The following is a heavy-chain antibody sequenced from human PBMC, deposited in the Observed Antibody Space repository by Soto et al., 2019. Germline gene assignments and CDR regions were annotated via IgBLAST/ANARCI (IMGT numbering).Heavy chain of an antibody. J-gene: IGHJ5*02. V-gene: IGHV4-39*01. CDR2: IYYSGKT. CDR3: AGGLSRGYNWFDP. CDR1: VGSISSSDYY. Sequence: SETLSLTCTVSVGSISSSDYYWGWIRQPPGKGLEWIGSIYYSGKTLYNPSLQSRVTISVDTSKNQFTLNLRSLTAADTAVYYCAGGLSRGYNWFDPWGQGNLVTV. D-gene: IGHD3-10*01.